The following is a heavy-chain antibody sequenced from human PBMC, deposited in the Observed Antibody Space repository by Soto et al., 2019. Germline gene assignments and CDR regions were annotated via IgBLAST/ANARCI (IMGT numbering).Heavy chain of an antibody. CDR3: ARDRGDHFDY. D-gene: IGHD2-21*02. CDR2: IYSSGSP. Sequence: QVQLQESGPRLVRPSETLSLTSTVSGGSINSDYWSWIRQPAGKGLEWIGRIYSSGSPNYNPSLKSRVPMSVDSSKSQSSLKLNSVTAADTAVYYCARDRGDHFDYWGQGTLVTVSS. V-gene: IGHV4-4*07. CDR1: GGSINSDY. J-gene: IGHJ4*02.